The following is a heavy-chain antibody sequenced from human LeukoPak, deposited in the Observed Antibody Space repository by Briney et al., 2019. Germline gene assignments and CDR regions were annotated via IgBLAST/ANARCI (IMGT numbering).Heavy chain of an antibody. Sequence: PGGSLRLSCAPSGFTFTNAWMSWVRQPPGKGREWVGHIESKTDDGTTDYAAPVKDRFTISRDDTKNTLYLQMNSLETEDTAVYYCTTEKMVRGVGRAKAPFDYWGQGTLVTVSS. CDR1: GFTFTNAW. D-gene: IGHD3-10*01. V-gene: IGHV3-15*04. CDR3: TTEKMVRGVGRAKAPFDY. CDR2: IESKTDDGTT. J-gene: IGHJ4*02.